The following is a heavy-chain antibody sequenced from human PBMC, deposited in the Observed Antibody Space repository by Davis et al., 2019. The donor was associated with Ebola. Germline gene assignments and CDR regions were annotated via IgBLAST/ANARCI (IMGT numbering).Heavy chain of an antibody. CDR3: ARDIGYSDGWPDYYYYGMDV. V-gene: IGHV3-30-3*01. J-gene: IGHJ6*02. CDR2: ISYDGSNK. Sequence: GESLKISCTASGFTFGDYAMSWVRQAPGKGLEWVAVISYDGSNKYYADSVKGRFTISRDNSKNTFNLQMNSLTAEDTAVYYCARDIGYSDGWPDYYYYGMDVWGQGTTVTVSS. D-gene: IGHD6-19*01. CDR1: GFTFGDYA.